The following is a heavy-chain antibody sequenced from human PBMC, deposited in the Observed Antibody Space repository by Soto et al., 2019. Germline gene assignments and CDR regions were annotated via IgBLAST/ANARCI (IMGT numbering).Heavy chain of an antibody. Sequence: GESLKISCAASGFTFSSYGMHWVRQAPGKGLEWVAVIWYDVSNKYYTDSVKGRFTISRDNSKNTLYLQMNSLRAEDTAVYYCARGSYYDSSGSYWAFDYWGQGTLVTVSS. V-gene: IGHV3-33*01. D-gene: IGHD3-22*01. CDR3: ARGSYYDSSGSYWAFDY. CDR2: IWYDVSNK. CDR1: GFTFSSYG. J-gene: IGHJ4*02.